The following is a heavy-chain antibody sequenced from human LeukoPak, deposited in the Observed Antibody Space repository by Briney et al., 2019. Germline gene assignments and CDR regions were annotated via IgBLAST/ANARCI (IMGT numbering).Heavy chain of an antibody. CDR3: ARDGYSGNDGL. CDR2: IYNGGII. CDR1: GDSISRYY. V-gene: IGHV4-4*07. J-gene: IGHJ4*02. D-gene: IGHD5-12*01. Sequence: SETLSLTCTVSGDSISRYYWSWIRQPAGKGLEWIGRIYNGGIITYNPSLKSRVTMSIDTSNNQFSLRLRFVTAADTAVYYCARDGYSGNDGLWGQGTLVTVSS.